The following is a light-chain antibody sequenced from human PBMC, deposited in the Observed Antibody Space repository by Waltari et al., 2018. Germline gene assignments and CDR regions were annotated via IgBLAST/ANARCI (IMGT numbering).Light chain of an antibody. CDR1: SSNIGSNN. V-gene: IGLV1-44*01. J-gene: IGLJ3*02. CDR3: AAWDDSLNGWV. Sequence: QSVLTQPPSESGTPGPRVTISCSGSSSNIGSNNVNWYQQPPGTAPKLLIYSNNQRPSGVPDRFSGSKSGTSASLAIGGLQSEDEANYYCAAWDDSLNGWVFGGGTKLTVL. CDR2: SNN.